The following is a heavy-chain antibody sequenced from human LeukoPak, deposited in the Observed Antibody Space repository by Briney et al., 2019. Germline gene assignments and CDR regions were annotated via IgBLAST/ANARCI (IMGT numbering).Heavy chain of an antibody. CDR1: GGTFSSYA. J-gene: IGHJ4*02. CDR3: ARDDYGGKEFDY. Sequence: SVKVSCKASGGTFSSYAISWVRQVPGQGLEWMGGIIPIFGTANYAQKFQGRVTITADESTSTAYMELSSLRSEDTAVYYCARDDYGGKEFDYWGQGTLVTVSS. D-gene: IGHD4-23*01. V-gene: IGHV1-69*13. CDR2: IIPIFGTA.